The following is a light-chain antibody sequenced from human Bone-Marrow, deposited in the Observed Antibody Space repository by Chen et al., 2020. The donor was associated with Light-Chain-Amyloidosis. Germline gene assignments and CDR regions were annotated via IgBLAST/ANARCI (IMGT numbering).Light chain of an antibody. V-gene: IGKV3-20*01. Sequence: EIVLTQSPRTLSLSPGERATLSCRASQSVSSSYLAWYQQKPGQAPRLLIYGASSRATGIPDRFSGSGSGTDFTLTISRLEPEDFAVYYCQQYGSSPPRVTFGPGTKVDIK. J-gene: IGKJ3*01. CDR3: QQYGSSPPRVT. CDR1: QSVSSSY. CDR2: GAS.